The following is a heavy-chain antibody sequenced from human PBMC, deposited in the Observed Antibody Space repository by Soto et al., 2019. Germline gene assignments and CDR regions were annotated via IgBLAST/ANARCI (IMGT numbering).Heavy chain of an antibody. D-gene: IGHD6-19*01. CDR3: GRPHLKVAGANAFDI. CDR2: IYRGGSDV. CDR1: GYRFSDYW. Sequence: EVQLVQSGAEVKKSGESLQISCKGFGYRFSDYWIGWVRQMPGKGQEWMGIIYRGGSDVRYSPSFQGQVTISVDRSISTAYLQWSSLKASDTAMYYCGRPHLKVAGANAFDIWGQGTMITVSS. V-gene: IGHV5-51*03. J-gene: IGHJ3*02.